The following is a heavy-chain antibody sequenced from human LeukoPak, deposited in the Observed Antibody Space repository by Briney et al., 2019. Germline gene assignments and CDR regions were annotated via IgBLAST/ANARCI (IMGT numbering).Heavy chain of an antibody. J-gene: IGHJ4*02. V-gene: IGHV4-39*02. CDR2: IYYSGST. CDR1: GGSISSSSYY. D-gene: IGHD1-7*01. CDR3: ARDSKTTPTDY. Sequence: SETLSLTCTVSGGSISSSSYYWGWIRQPPGKGLEWIGSIYYSGSTYYNPSLKSRVTISVDTSKNQFSLKLSSVTAADTAVYYCARDSKTTPTDYWGQGTLVTVSS.